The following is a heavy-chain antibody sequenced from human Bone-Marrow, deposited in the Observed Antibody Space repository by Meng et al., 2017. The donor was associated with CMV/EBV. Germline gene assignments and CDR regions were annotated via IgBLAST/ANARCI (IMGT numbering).Heavy chain of an antibody. CDR3: ARDDRGSYYSYYYGMDV. J-gene: IGHJ6*02. Sequence: GGSLRLSCAASRFTFSTYWMHWVRQAPGKGLVWVSRINSDGSDTTYADSVKGRFTISRDNAKNSLYLQMNSLRAEDTAVYYCARDDRGSYYSYYYGMDVWGQGTTVTVSS. V-gene: IGHV3-74*01. D-gene: IGHD1-26*01. CDR1: RFTFSTYW. CDR2: INSDGSDT.